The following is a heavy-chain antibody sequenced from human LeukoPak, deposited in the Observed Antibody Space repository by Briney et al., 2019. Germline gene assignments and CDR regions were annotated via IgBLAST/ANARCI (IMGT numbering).Heavy chain of an antibody. CDR1: GGSISSSSYY. J-gene: IGHJ4*02. V-gene: IGHV4-39*01. Sequence: SETLSLTCTASGGSISSSSYYWGWIRQPPGKGLEWIGSIYYSGISHYNPSLKSRVTIFVDTSKSQFSLRLSSVTAADTAVYYCARRHYYDSSREGEIDYWGQGTLVTVSS. CDR3: ARRHYYDSSREGEIDY. CDR2: IYYSGIS. D-gene: IGHD3-22*01.